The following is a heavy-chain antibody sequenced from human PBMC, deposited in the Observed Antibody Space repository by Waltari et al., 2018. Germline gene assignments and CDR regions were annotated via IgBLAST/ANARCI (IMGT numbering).Heavy chain of an antibody. CDR2: IRYDGSNK. D-gene: IGHD4-4*01. CDR1: GFTFSSYG. J-gene: IGHJ4*02. CDR3: AKRRVDYSNGFDY. Sequence: QVQLVESGGGVVQPGGSLRLSCAASGFTFSSYGMHWVRRAPGKGLEWVGLIRYDGSNKYYADYVKGRFTISRDNSKNTLYLQRNSLRAEDTAVYYCAKRRVDYSNGFDYWGQGTLVTVSS. V-gene: IGHV3-30*02.